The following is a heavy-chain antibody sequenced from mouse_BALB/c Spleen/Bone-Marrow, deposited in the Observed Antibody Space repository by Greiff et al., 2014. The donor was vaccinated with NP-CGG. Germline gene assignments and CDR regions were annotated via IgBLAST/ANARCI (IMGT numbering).Heavy chain of an antibody. J-gene: IGHJ2*01. Sequence: EVQLQQSGGGLVQPGGSRKLSCAASGFTFSSFGMHWIRQAPEKGLEWVAYISSGSSTFYYADTVKGRFTVSRDNPKNTLFLQMTGLRSEDTAMYYCAREGGDYAGVGYWGQGTTLTVSS. CDR1: GFTFSSFG. CDR3: AREGGDYAGVGY. V-gene: IGHV5-17*02. CDR2: ISSGSSTF. D-gene: IGHD2-13*01.